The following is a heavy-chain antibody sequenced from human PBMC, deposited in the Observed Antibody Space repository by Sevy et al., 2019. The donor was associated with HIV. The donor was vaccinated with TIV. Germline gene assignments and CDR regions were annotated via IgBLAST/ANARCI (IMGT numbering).Heavy chain of an antibody. V-gene: IGHV4-59*01. D-gene: IGHD1-26*01. CDR2: SYYSGST. Sequence: SETLSLTYSVSGDSIRNFYRSWIRQPPGKGLEWIGYSYYSGSTNYNPSLKSRVTISVDTSKNQFSLKLRSVTAADTAVYYCARASPEHYYGMDVWGQGTTVTVSS. J-gene: IGHJ6*02. CDR3: ARASPEHYYGMDV. CDR1: GDSIRNFY.